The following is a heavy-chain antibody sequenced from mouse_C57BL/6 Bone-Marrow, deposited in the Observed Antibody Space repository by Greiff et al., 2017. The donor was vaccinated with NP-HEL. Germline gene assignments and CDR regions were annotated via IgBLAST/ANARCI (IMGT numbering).Heavy chain of an antibody. CDR3: AREGGLRRRTYAMDY. Sequence: EVKLMESEGGLVQPGSSMKLSCTASGFTFSDYSMAWVRQVPEKGLEWVANINYDGSSPSYLDSLKSRFIISRDNAKNILYLQMSSLKSEDTATYYCAREGGLRRRTYAMDYWGQGTSVTVSS. D-gene: IGHD2-4*01. V-gene: IGHV5-16*01. CDR2: INYDGSSP. J-gene: IGHJ4*01. CDR1: GFTFSDYS.